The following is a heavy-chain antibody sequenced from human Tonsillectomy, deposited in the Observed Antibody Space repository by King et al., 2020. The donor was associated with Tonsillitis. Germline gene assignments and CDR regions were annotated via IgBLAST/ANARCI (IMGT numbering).Heavy chain of an antibody. CDR3: VRADSWDNTALDM. CDR2: INSYTGDT. D-gene: IGHD1/OR15-1a*01. CDR1: GYTFTDYY. J-gene: IGHJ3*02. V-gene: IGHV1-2*02. Sequence: QLVQSGAEVKKPGASVEVSCKASGYTFTDYYIHWVRQAPGQGLEWIGWINSYTGDTKYAEGFQGRVTMTRDTSINTANMQLSSLTSADTAVFYCVRADSWDNTALDMWGQGTSVTVSS.